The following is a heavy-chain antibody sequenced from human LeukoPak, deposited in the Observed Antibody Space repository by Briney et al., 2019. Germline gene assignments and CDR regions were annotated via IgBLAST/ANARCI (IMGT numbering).Heavy chain of an antibody. CDR2: ISWDGGST. CDR3: AKDKGTGTRDNWFDP. D-gene: IGHD1-7*01. CDR1: GFTFDDYA. V-gene: IGHV3-43D*03. J-gene: IGHJ5*02. Sequence: GESLKISCAASGFTFDDYAMHWVRQAPGKGLEWVSLISWDGGSTYYADSVKGRFTISRDNSKNSLYLQMNSLRAEDTALYYCAKDKGTGTRDNWFDPWGQGTLVTVSS.